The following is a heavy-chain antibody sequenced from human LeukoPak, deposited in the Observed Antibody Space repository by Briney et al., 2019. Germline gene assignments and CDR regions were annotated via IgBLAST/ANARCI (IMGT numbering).Heavy chain of an antibody. CDR3: AKGGWELPRPFDY. V-gene: IGHV3-9*01. J-gene: IGHJ4*02. D-gene: IGHD1-26*01. CDR1: GFTFDDYA. CDR2: ISWNSGSI. Sequence: GGSLRLSCAASGFTFDDYAMHWVRQAPGKGLEWVSGISWNSGSIGYADSVKGRFIISRDNAKNSLYLQMNSLRAEDTALYYCAKGGWELPRPFDYWGQGTLVTVSS.